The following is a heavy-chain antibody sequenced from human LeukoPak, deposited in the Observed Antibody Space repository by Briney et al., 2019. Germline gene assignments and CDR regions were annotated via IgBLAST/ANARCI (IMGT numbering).Heavy chain of an antibody. CDR3: ARDYYDSSGYYSFDY. CDR1: GYTFTGYY. D-gene: IGHD3-22*01. CDR2: INPNSGGT. V-gene: IGHV1-2*06. J-gene: IGHJ4*02. Sequence: ASVKVSCKASGYTFTGYYMHWVRQAPGQGLEWMGLINPNSGGTNYAQKVQGRVTMTRDTSISTAYMELSRMRSDDTAVYYCARDYYDSSGYYSFDYWGQGTLVTVSS.